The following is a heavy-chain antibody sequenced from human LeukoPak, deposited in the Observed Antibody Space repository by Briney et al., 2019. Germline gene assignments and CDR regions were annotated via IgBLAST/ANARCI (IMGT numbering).Heavy chain of an antibody. CDR1: GGTFSSYA. CDR3: ARDWRSSSGWYEPDDY. D-gene: IGHD6-19*01. Sequence: SVKVSCKASGGTFSSYAISWVRQAPGQGLEWMGRIIPILGIANYAQKFQGRVTITADKSTSTAYMELSSLRSEDTAVYYCARDWRSSSGWYEPDDYWGQGTLVTVSP. V-gene: IGHV1-69*04. J-gene: IGHJ4*02. CDR2: IIPILGIA.